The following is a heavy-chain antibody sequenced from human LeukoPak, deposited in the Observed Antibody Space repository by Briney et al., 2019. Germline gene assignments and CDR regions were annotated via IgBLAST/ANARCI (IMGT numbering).Heavy chain of an antibody. J-gene: IGHJ5*02. V-gene: IGHV1-24*01. D-gene: IGHD3-3*01. CDR1: GYTLTELS. CDR2: FDPEDGET. Sequence: ASVKVSCKVSGYTLTELSMHWVRQAPGKGLEWMGGFDPEDGETIYAQKFQGRVTMTRDTSISTAYMELSRLRSDDTAVYYCAREGRFSGNWLDPWGQGTLVTVSS. CDR3: AREGRFSGNWLDP.